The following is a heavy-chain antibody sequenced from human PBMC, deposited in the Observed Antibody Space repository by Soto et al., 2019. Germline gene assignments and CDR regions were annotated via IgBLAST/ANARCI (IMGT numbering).Heavy chain of an antibody. D-gene: IGHD2-21*01. CDR2: IIPIQGKA. Sequence: QVQLVQSGAELKKPGSSVKVSCEASGGSFTSYSFTWVRQAPGQGLEWMGRIIPIQGKANYALKFQVRVTITADRSRRTVYMELTSLRPEDTAVYFCSKSLLFVDHGYMDVWGKGTTVTVSS. CDR3: SKSLLFVDHGYMDV. J-gene: IGHJ6*03. CDR1: GGSFTSYS. V-gene: IGHV1-69*02.